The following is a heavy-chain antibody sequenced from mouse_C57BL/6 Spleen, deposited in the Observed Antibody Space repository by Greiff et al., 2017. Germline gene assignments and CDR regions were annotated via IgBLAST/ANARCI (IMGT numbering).Heavy chain of an antibody. CDR3: ARGYYGLDV. J-gene: IGHJ1*03. CDR1: GYAFTNYL. CDR2: INPGSGGT. Sequence: LVESGAELVRPGTSVKVSCKASGYAFTNYLIEWVKQRPGQGLEWIGVINPGSGGTNYNEKFKGKATLTADKSSSTAYMQLSSLTSEDSAVYFCARGYYGLDVWGTGTTVTVSS. V-gene: IGHV1-54*01. D-gene: IGHD1-1*01.